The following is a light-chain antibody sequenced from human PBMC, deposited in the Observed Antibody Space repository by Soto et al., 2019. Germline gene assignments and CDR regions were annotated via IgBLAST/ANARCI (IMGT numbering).Light chain of an antibody. V-gene: IGKV3-11*01. CDR3: QQRSNWPPYT. CDR1: QSVSSY. CDR2: DPY. Sequence: EIVLTQSPATLSLSPGERATLSCRASQSVSSYLAWYQQKPGQAPRLLIYDPYNRATGIPARFSGSGSGTDFTHTISSLEPEDFAVYYWQQRSNWPPYTFGQGTKLEIK. J-gene: IGKJ2*01.